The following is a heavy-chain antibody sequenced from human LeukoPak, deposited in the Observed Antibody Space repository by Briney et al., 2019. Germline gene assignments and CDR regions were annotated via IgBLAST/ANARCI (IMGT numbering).Heavy chain of an antibody. V-gene: IGHV5-51*01. CDR2: IYPGDSDT. D-gene: IGHD6-19*01. J-gene: IGHJ3*02. CDR3: ARRGSSGWQGNDAFDI. CDR1: GYSSTIYW. Sequence: GESLKISCKGSGYSSTIYWIGWVRQMPGKGLEWMGIIYPGDSDTRYSPSFQGQVTISADKSISTAYLQWSSLKASDTAMYYCARRGSSGWQGNDAFDIWGQGTMVTVSS.